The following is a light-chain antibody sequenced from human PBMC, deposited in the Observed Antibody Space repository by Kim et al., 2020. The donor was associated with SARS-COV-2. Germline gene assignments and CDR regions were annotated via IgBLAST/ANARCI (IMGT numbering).Light chain of an antibody. CDR1: SGSIASNY. J-gene: IGLJ2*01. CDR3: QSYDSSNQGV. V-gene: IGLV6-57*04. CDR2: EDN. Sequence: NFMLTQPHSVSESPGKTVTISCTRSSGSIASNYVQWSQQRPGSAPTTVIYEDNQRPSGVPDRFSGSIDSSSNSASLTISGLKTEDEADYYCQSYDSSNQGVFGGGTQLTVL.